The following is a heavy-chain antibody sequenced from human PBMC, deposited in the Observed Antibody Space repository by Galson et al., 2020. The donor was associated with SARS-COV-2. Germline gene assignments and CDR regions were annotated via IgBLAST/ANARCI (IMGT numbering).Heavy chain of an antibody. V-gene: IGHV4-59*08. CDR2: IYYSGST. Sequence: SETLSLTCTVSGGSISSYYWSWIRQPPGKGLEWIGYIYYSGSTNYNPSLKSRVTISVDTSKNQFSLKLSSVTAADTAVYYCARGDSGYYSEYYFDYWGQGTLVTVSS. D-gene: IGHD3-22*01. CDR1: GGSISSYY. CDR3: ARGDSGYYSEYYFDY. J-gene: IGHJ4*02.